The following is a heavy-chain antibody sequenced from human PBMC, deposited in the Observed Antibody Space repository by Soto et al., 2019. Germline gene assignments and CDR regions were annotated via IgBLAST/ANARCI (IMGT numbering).Heavy chain of an antibody. CDR1: ENTFSTYS. CDR3: ARDLYSTSWYVRAFDM. Sequence: ASVKVSCKASENTFSTYSLHWVRQAPGQGLEWKGVINPTTNTTTDAQKFQGRVTMTRDTSTSTVFLELSSLRSGDTAVYYCARDLYSTSWYVRAFDMWGQGTMVTVSS. D-gene: IGHD6-13*01. V-gene: IGHV1-46*03. CDR2: INPTTNTT. J-gene: IGHJ3*02.